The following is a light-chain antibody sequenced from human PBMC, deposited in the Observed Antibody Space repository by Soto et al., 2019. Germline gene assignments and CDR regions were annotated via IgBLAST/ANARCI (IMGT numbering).Light chain of an antibody. V-gene: IGKV3-20*01. Sequence: EIVLTQSPCTLSLSPGERATLSCRASQSISGSYLAWYQQKPGQPPRLLIYGASSRATGIPDRLSGSGSGTDFTLTFSRLEPEYFAVYYCHQYGTSPYTFGQGTKLEIK. CDR3: HQYGTSPYT. CDR1: QSISGSY. J-gene: IGKJ2*01. CDR2: GAS.